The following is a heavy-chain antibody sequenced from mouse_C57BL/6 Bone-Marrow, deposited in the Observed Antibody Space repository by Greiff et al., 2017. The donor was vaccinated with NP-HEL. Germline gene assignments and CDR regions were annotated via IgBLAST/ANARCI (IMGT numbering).Heavy chain of an antibody. CDR3: VKAVGDWYFDV. Sequence: VNVVESGGGLVQPGASLRLSCAASGFTFTDYYMSLVRQPPGKAPEWLALIRNRANGYTTEYTASVKGRFTIYTDNYKNNLYLQMNTPRAEDSATYYCVKAVGDWYFDVWGTGTTVTVSS. J-gene: IGHJ1*03. V-gene: IGHV7-4*01. CDR2: IRNRANGYTT. CDR1: GFTFTDYY.